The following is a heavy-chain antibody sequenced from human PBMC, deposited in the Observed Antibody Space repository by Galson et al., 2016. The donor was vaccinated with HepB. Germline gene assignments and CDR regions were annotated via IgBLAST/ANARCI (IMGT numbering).Heavy chain of an antibody. V-gene: IGHV3-23*01. CDR2: ISTRRTT. CDR3: AKERLVRRIFDH. D-gene: IGHD1-1*01. J-gene: IGHJ4*02. Sequence: SLRLSCAASGFTFSNYAMSWVRQAPGKGLEWVASISTRRTTYYSDSVQGRFTISRDNSNNTLYLQVNGLRAEDTAVYYCAKERLVRRIFDHWGRGTLLTVSS. CDR1: GFTFSNYA.